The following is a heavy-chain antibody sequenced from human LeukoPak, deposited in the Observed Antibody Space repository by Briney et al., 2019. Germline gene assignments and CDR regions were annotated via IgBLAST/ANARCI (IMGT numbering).Heavy chain of an antibody. CDR3: ARASGDIVETATMGSY. CDR1: GFTFNSYS. V-gene: IGHV3-21*01. D-gene: IGHD5-18*01. J-gene: IGHJ4*02. Sequence: GGSLRLSCAASGFTFNSYSMNCVREAPGKGLEWVSSISSRSSSIYYADSGKGRFTISRDNVKNSLYLQMNSLRAEDTAVYYCARASGDIVETATMGSYWGQGTLVTVSS. CDR2: ISSRSSSI.